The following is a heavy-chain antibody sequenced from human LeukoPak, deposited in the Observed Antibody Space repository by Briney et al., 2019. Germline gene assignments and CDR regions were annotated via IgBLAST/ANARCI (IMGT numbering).Heavy chain of an antibody. V-gene: IGHV1-69*13. CDR1: GGTFSSYA. CDR3: ARDLSDYYDSSGY. Sequence: SVKVSCKASGGTFSSYAISWVRQAPGQGLEWMGGIIPIFGTANYAQKFQGRVTITADESTSTAYMELSSLRSEDTAVYYCARDLSDYYDSSGYWGRGTLVTVSS. J-gene: IGHJ4*02. D-gene: IGHD3-22*01. CDR2: IIPIFGTA.